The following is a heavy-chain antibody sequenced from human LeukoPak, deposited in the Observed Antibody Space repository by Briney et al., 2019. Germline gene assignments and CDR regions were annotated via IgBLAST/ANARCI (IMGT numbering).Heavy chain of an antibody. CDR1: GFTFSSHA. V-gene: IGHV3-23*01. CDR2: ISGSGGGT. Sequence: GGSLRLSCAASGFTFSSHAMSWVRQAPGKGLEWVSGISGSGGGTSYADSVKGRFTISGDNSKNTLYLQMNSLRAEDTAIYYCAKCGVNFNFFDSWGQGTLVTVSS. D-gene: IGHD4/OR15-4a*01. CDR3: AKCGVNFNFFDS. J-gene: IGHJ4*02.